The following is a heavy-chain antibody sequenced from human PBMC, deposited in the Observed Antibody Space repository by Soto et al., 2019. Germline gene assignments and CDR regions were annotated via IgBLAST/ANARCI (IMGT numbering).Heavy chain of an antibody. J-gene: IGHJ4*02. V-gene: IGHV3-15*01. CDR1: GFTFSNAW. CDR2: IKSKTDGGTT. CDR3: TTPGRTGDPSYFDY. D-gene: IGHD4-17*01. Sequence: EVQLVESGGGLVKPGGSLRLSCAASGFTFSNAWMSWVRQAPGKGLEWGGRIKSKTDGGTTDYAAPAKGRFTISRDDSKNTLYLQMNSLKTKDTAVYYCTTPGRTGDPSYFDYWGQGTLVTVSS.